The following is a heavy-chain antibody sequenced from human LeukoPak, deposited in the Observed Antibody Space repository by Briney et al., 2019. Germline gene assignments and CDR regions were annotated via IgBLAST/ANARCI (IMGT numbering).Heavy chain of an antibody. CDR1: GFTFSTFA. Sequence: PGGSLRLSCEASGFTFSTFAMIWVRQPPGKGLEWVSGISWNSGSIGYADSVKGRFTISRDNAKNSLYLQMNSLRAEDTAVYYCARDGVSSGYGDYVAWFDPWGQGTLVTVSS. J-gene: IGHJ5*02. CDR2: ISWNSGSI. V-gene: IGHV3-48*01. CDR3: ARDGVSSGYGDYVAWFDP. D-gene: IGHD4-17*01.